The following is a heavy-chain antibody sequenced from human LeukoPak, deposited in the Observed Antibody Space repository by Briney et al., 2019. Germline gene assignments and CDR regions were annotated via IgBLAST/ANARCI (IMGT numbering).Heavy chain of an antibody. CDR2: INHSGST. V-gene: IGHV4-34*01. J-gene: IGHJ5*02. CDR3: ARDKDQYSSGWYSAPRNWFDP. Sequence: SETLSLTCAVYGGSFSGYYWSWIRQPPGKGLEWIGEINHSGSTNYNPSLKSRVTISVDTSKNQFSLKLSSVTAADTAVYYCARDKDQYSSGWYSAPRNWFDPWGQGTLVTVSS. D-gene: IGHD6-19*01. CDR1: GGSFSGYY.